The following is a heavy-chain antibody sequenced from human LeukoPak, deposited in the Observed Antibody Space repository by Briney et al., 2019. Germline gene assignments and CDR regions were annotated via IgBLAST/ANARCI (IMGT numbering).Heavy chain of an antibody. CDR3: ARENGSGSYFGFIDY. Sequence: PSETLSLTCTVSGGSISIYYWSWIRQPAGKGLEWIGRIYTSGNTYYNPSLKNRITISVDTSKNQFSLKLSSVTAADTAVYYCARENGSGSYFGFIDYWGQGTLVTVSS. CDR2: IYTSGNT. V-gene: IGHV4-4*07. D-gene: IGHD3-10*01. CDR1: GGSISIYY. J-gene: IGHJ4*02.